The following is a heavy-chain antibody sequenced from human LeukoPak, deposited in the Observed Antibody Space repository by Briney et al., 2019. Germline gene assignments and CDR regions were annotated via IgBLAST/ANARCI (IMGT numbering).Heavy chain of an antibody. V-gene: IGHV3-23*01. D-gene: IGHD3-9*01. Sequence: GGSLRLSCAASGFTFTTYGMSWVRQAPGKGLEWVSAISGSGGTTYYADSVRGRFTISRDNSKNTLYLQMNSLRAEDTAVYYCAKGLINDWSALEYWGQGTLVTVSS. CDR1: GFTFTTYG. CDR3: AKGLINDWSALEY. CDR2: ISGSGGTT. J-gene: IGHJ4*02.